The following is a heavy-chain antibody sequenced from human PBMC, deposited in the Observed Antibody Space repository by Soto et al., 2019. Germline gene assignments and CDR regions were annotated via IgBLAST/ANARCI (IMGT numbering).Heavy chain of an antibody. CDR3: ARAGVEYYYDSSGYYWFDP. CDR1: GGTFSSYA. V-gene: IGHV1-69*13. Sequence: GASVKVSCKASGGTFSSYAISWVRQAPGQGLEWMGGIIPIFGTANYAQKFQGRVTITADESTSTAYMELSSLRSEDTAVYYCARAGVEYYYDSSGYYWFDPWGQGTLVTVS. J-gene: IGHJ5*02. CDR2: IIPIFGTA. D-gene: IGHD3-22*01.